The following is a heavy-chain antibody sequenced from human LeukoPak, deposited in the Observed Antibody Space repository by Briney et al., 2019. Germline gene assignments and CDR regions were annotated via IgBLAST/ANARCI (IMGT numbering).Heavy chain of an antibody. V-gene: IGHV3-74*01. D-gene: IGHD6-19*01. CDR1: GFTSSSYW. CDR3: ASGGVYGVAVAAL. CDR2: INSDGSST. J-gene: IGHJ4*02. Sequence: PGGSLRLSCAASGFTSSSYWMHWVRQAPGKGLVWVSRINSDGSSTSYADSVKGRFTISRDNAKHTLYLQMNSLRAEDTAVYYCASGGVYGVAVAALWGQGTLVTVSS.